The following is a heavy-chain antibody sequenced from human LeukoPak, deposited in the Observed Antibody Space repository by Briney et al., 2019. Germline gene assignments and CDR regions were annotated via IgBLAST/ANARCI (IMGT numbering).Heavy chain of an antibody. J-gene: IGHJ1*01. D-gene: IGHD2-21*02. CDR1: RFTFNKCW. CDR3: TSWGDTTAEYFQR. CDR2: INPDGRDT. V-gene: IGHV3-7*01. Sequence: GGSLRLSCVVSRFTFNKCWMNWVRQAPGKGLEWVAHINPDGRDTYYVDSEKGRFTISRDNAQNSMYLQMNSLRVEDTAVYYCTSWGDTTAEYFQRWGQGTLVTVSS.